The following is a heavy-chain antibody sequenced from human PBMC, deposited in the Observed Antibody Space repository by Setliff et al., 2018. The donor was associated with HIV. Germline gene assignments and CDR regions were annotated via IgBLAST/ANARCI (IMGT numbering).Heavy chain of an antibody. D-gene: IGHD2-2*01. CDR2: INPNSGGT. CDR3: ARYLVVVPVAVGGLDV. Sequence: ASVKVSCKASGSRFTDYYIHWVRQAPGQGLEWMGWINPNSGGTNYAQKFQGRVTMTRDTSISTAYMELSGLTSDDSAVYYCARYLVVVPVAVGGLDVWGQGTTVTVSS. V-gene: IGHV1-2*02. J-gene: IGHJ6*02. CDR1: GSRFTDYY.